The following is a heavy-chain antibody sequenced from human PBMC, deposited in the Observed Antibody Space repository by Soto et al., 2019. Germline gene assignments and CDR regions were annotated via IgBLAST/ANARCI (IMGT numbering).Heavy chain of an antibody. CDR1: GYTFTDYF. Sequence: ASVKVSCKASGYTFTDYFMHWVRQAPGQGLEWMGWINPNSGGTNYAQKFQDWVTLTRDTSITTAYMELSRLKSDDTAVYYCARYWGAPYLFDIWGQRTKV. D-gene: IGHD2-21*01. CDR3: ARYWGAPYLFDI. V-gene: IGHV1-2*04. CDR2: INPNSGGT. J-gene: IGHJ3*02.